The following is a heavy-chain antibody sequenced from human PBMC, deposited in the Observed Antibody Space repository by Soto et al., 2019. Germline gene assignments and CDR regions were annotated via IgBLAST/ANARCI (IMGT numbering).Heavy chain of an antibody. CDR1: GFTFSSYW. V-gene: IGHV3-74*01. D-gene: IGHD2-8*01. CDR3: ARVPTGKYGVWNY. J-gene: IGHJ4*02. CDR2: KNPVGSIT. Sequence: EEQLVESGGGLVQPGGSLRLSCAASGFTFSSYWIHGVRQAPGKGRVWVSRKNPVGSITAYADSVKGRFTISRDNAKNTLYLQMNSLRGDDTAVYYCARVPTGKYGVWNYWGQGTLVTVSS.